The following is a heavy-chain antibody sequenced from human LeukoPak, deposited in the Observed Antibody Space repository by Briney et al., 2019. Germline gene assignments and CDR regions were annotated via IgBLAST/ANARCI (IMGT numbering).Heavy chain of an antibody. D-gene: IGHD6-6*01. CDR1: GFIFSTYG. CDR3: DPHDSSSHF. V-gene: IGHV3-30*19. Sequence: GGSLRLSCAASGFIFSTYGMHWVRQAPGKGLEWAAFISSDGSNKYYADYVQGRFTISRDNSKNTLYLQMNSLRGEDTAVYYCDPHDSSSHFWGQGTLVTVSS. CDR2: ISSDGSNK. J-gene: IGHJ4*02.